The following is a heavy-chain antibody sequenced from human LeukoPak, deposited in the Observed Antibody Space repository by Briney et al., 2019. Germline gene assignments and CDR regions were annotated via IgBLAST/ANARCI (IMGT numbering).Heavy chain of an antibody. CDR3: AKDIVVVPAAPGY. J-gene: IGHJ4*02. CDR1: GFTFSSYG. Sequence: PGGSLRLSCAASGFTFSSYGMHWVRQAPGKGLEWVAFIRYDGSNKYYSDSVKGRFTISRDNSKNTLYLQMNSLRDEDTVVYYCAKDIVVVPAAPGYWGQGTLVTVSS. D-gene: IGHD2-2*01. CDR2: IRYDGSNK. V-gene: IGHV3-30*02.